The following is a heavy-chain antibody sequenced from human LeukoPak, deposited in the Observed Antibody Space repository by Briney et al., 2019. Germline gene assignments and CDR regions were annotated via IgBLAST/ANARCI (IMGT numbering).Heavy chain of an antibody. CDR2: IRSKANSYAT. Sequence: GGSLRLSCAASGFTFSGSAMQWVRQASGKGLEWVGRIRSKANSYATAYAASVKGRFTISRDDSKNTAYLQMNSLKTEDTAVYYCTGGLHSDYWGQGTLVTVSS. CDR1: GFTFSGSA. V-gene: IGHV3-73*01. J-gene: IGHJ4*02. D-gene: IGHD5-12*01. CDR3: TGGLHSDY.